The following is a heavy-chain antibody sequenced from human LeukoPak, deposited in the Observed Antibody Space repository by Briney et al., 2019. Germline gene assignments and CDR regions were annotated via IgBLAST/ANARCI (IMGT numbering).Heavy chain of an antibody. V-gene: IGHV7-4-1*02. CDR2: INTNTGNP. J-gene: IGHJ1*01. D-gene: IGHD6-13*01. CDR3: ARVPVYSSSWYGEYFQH. CDR1: GYTFTSYA. Sequence: ASVKVSCKASGYTFTSYAMNWVRQAPGQGLEWMGWINTNTGNPTYAQGFTGRFVFSLGTSVSTAYLQISSLKAEDTAVYYCARVPVYSSSWYGEYFQHWGQGTLVTVSS.